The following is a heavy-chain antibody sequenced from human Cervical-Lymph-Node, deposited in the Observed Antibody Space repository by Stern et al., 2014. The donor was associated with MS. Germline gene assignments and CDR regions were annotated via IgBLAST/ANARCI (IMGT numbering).Heavy chain of an antibody. Sequence: VQLVESGGGVVQPGRSLRLSCAASGFTFSSYGMHWVRQAPGKGLEWVAVIWYDGSNKYYADSVKGLFTISRDNSKNTLYLQMNSLRAEDTAVYYCARSSSPSPYYYYGMDVWGQGTTVTVSS. D-gene: IGHD6-13*01. CDR3: ARSSSPSPYYYYGMDV. V-gene: IGHV3-33*01. CDR2: IWYDGSNK. CDR1: GFTFSSYG. J-gene: IGHJ6*02.